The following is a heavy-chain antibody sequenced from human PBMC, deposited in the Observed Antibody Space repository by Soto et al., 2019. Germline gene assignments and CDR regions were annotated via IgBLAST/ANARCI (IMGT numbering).Heavy chain of an antibody. CDR1: GGSISSYY. CDR3: AGRYSSGYYY. V-gene: IGHV4-59*01. D-gene: IGHD3-22*01. CDR2: IYYSGST. Sequence: SETLSLTCTVSGGSISSYYWSWIRQPPGKGLEWIGYIYYSGSTNYNPSLKSRVTISVDTSKNQFSLKLSSVTAADTAVYYCAGRYSSGYYYWGQGTLVTVSS. J-gene: IGHJ4*02.